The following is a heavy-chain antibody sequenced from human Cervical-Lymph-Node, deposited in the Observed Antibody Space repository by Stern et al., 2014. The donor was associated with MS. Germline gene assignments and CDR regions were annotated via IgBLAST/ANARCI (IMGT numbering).Heavy chain of an antibody. CDR1: GFTFSSFS. V-gene: IGHV3-30*04. CDR2: ISYDVNNK. J-gene: IGHJ4*02. D-gene: IGHD2-2*01. CDR3: AREGVPPY. Sequence: VQLVESGGGVVQPGRSLRFSCAASGFTFSSFSMHWVRQAPGKGLEWVAVISYDVNNKYFADSVQGRFTISRDNSKNTVYLQMNSLRPEDTAVYYCAREGVPPYWGQGTLVTVSS.